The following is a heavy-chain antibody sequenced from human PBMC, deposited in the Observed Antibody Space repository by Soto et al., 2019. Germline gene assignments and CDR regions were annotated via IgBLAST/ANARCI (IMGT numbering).Heavy chain of an antibody. CDR3: ARRSGGGLRYPYALDY. CDR2: IYYSGST. J-gene: IGHJ4*02. V-gene: IGHV4-39*01. Sequence: SETLSLTCTVSGGSISSSSYYWGWIRQPPGKGLEWIGSIYYSGSTYYNPSLKSRVTISVDTSKNQFSLKLSSVTAADTAVYYCARRSGGGLRYPYALDYWGQGTLVTVSS. D-gene: IGHD3-9*01. CDR1: GGSISSSSYY.